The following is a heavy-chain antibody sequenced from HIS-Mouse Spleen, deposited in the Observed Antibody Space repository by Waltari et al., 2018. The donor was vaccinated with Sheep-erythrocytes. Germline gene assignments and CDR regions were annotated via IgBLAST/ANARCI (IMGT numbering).Heavy chain of an antibody. CDR1: GFTFSSYG. CDR2: ISNDGSNK. Sequence: QVQLVESGGGVVQPGRSLRLSCAASGFTFSSYGMHWVRQAPGKGLEWVAFISNDGSNKSYADSVKGRFTISRDNSKNTLYLQMNSLRAEDTAVYYCAKVRTVNYWYFDLWGRGTLVTVSS. D-gene: IGHD1-1*01. J-gene: IGHJ2*01. V-gene: IGHV3-30*18. CDR3: AKVRTVNYWYFDL.